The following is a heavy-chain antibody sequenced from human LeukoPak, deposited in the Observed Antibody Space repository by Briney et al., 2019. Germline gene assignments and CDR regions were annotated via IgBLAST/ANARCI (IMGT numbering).Heavy chain of an antibody. CDR1: GYSFTSYW. D-gene: IGHD4-17*01. CDR2: IYPGESDT. V-gene: IGHV5-51*01. Sequence: GESLKISCKGSGYSFTSYWIGWVRPMPGKGLEWMGIIYPGESDTRYSPSFQGQVTISADKSISTANLQWSSLKASDTAMYYCARLLGPGGDYARLNWFDPWGQGTLVTVS. CDR3: ARLLGPGGDYARLNWFDP. J-gene: IGHJ5*02.